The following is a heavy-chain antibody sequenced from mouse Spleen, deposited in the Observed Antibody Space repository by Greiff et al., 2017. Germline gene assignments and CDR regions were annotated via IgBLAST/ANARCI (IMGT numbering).Heavy chain of an antibody. Sequence: QVQLQQPGAELVKPGASVKLSCKASGYTFTSYWMQWVKQRPGQGLEWIGEIDPSDSYTNYNQKFKGKATLTVDTSSSTAYMQLSSLTSEDSAVYYCARWNRYDEEAWFAYWGQGTLVTVSA. CDR3: ARWNRYDEEAWFAY. CDR2: IDPSDSYT. V-gene: IGHV1-50*01. J-gene: IGHJ3*01. CDR1: GYTFTSYW. D-gene: IGHD2-14*01.